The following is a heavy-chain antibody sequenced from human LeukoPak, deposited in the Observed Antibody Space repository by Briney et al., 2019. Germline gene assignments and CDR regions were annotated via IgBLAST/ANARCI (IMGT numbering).Heavy chain of an antibody. V-gene: IGHV3-7*05. CDR2: IKQDGSEK. J-gene: IGHJ3*02. D-gene: IGHD6-13*01. Sequence: GGSLRLCCAASGFTFSSYWMSWVRQAPGKGLEWVANIKQDGSEKYYVESVKGRFTISRDNAKSSLYLQMNSLRAEDTAVYYCVRWGTYSSSWLGTFDIWGQGTMVTVSS. CDR1: GFTFSSYW. CDR3: VRWGTYSSSWLGTFDI.